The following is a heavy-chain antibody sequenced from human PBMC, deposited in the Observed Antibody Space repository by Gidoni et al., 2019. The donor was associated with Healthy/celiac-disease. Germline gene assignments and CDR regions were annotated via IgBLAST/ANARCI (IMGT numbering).Heavy chain of an antibody. V-gene: IGHV3-33*01. CDR1: GFTFSSYG. Sequence: QVQLVESGGGVVQPGRSLRLSCAAAGFTFSSYGMHWVRRAPGKGLEWVAVIWYDGSNKYYADPVKGRFTISRDNSKNTLYLQMNSLRAEDTAVYYCARDFHPNSYGYGAPVDYWGQGTLVTVSS. CDR2: IWYDGSNK. J-gene: IGHJ4*02. CDR3: ARDFHPNSYGYGAPVDY. D-gene: IGHD5-18*01.